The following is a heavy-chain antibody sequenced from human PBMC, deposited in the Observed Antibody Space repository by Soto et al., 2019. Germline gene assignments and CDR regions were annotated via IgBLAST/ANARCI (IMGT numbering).Heavy chain of an antibody. CDR1: GFTFSSYG. CDR3: ARYSGYDYDAFDN. D-gene: IGHD5-12*01. J-gene: IGHJ3*02. Sequence: QVQLVESGGGVVQPGRSLRLSCAASGFTFSSYGMHWVRQAPGKGLEWVAVIWYDGSNKYYADSVKGRFTISRDNSKNTLYLQMNSLRAEDTAVYYCARYSGYDYDAFDNWGQGTMVTVSS. V-gene: IGHV3-33*01. CDR2: IWYDGSNK.